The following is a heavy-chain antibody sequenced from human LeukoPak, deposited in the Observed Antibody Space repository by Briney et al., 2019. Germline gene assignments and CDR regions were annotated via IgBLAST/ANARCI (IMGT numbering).Heavy chain of an antibody. D-gene: IGHD5-24*01. V-gene: IGHV3-23*01. Sequence: GGSLRLSCAASGFTFSSYAMSWVRQAPGKGLEWVSAISGSGGSTYYADSVKGRFTISRDNTKSTLFLQMNSLRAEDTAVYYCAKDPRVGSRVATPCHWGQGTLVTVSS. CDR2: ISGSGGST. CDR1: GFTFSSYA. J-gene: IGHJ4*02. CDR3: AKDPRVGSRVATPCH.